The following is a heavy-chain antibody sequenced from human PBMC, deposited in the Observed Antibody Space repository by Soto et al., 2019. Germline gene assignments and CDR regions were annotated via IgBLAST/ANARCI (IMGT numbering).Heavy chain of an antibody. Sequence: ASVKVSCKASGYTFTIYDINWVRQATGQGLEWMGWMNPNSGNTGYAQKFQGRVAMTRNTSISTAYMELSSLRSEDTAVYYCASPARNYDFWSGYSFDILGQGTMVTGSS. CDR1: GYTFTIYD. CDR2: MNPNSGNT. CDR3: ASPARNYDFWSGYSFDI. D-gene: IGHD3-3*01. J-gene: IGHJ3*02. V-gene: IGHV1-8*01.